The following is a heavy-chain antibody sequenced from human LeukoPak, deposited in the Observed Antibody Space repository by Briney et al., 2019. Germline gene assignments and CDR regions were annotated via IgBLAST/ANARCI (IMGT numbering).Heavy chain of an antibody. J-gene: IGHJ4*02. CDR2: IKSKTDGGTT. V-gene: IGHV3-15*01. CDR3: TTDLGGPGIRTALRGDY. Sequence: GGSLRLSCAASGFTFSNAWMNWVRQAPRKGLKWVGRIKSKTDGGTTDYAAPVKGRFTISRDDSKDTLYLQMNSLTTEDTAVYYCTTDLGGPGIRTALRGDYWGQGTLVTVSS. D-gene: IGHD2-8*02. CDR1: GFTFSNAW.